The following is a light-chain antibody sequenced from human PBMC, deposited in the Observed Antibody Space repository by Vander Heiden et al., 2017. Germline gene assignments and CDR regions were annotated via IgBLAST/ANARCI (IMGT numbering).Light chain of an antibody. Sequence: SDLLPQPPLVSVAPGPTATTPCGGDNTGGVHWYQQKPGQAPVLVVHDDSDRPSGIPERFSGSTSGKTASLTISRVEAGDEADYYCQLWDLDRAQQLFGGGTKLTVL. J-gene: IGLJ2*01. CDR1: NTGG. CDR3: QLWDLDRAQQL. V-gene: IGLV3-21*02. CDR2: DDS.